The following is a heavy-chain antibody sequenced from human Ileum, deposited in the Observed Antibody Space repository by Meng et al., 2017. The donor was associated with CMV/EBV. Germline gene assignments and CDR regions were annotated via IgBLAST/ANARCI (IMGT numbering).Heavy chain of an antibody. CDR3: ARQTGELPLDY. V-gene: IGHV3-48*03. CDR1: GFTFSSCG. J-gene: IGHJ4*02. CDR2: ISSSGTI. D-gene: IGHD1-26*01. Sequence: GGSLRLSCAASGFTFSSCGMNWVRQAPGKGLDWVSYISSSGTIYYADSVKGRFTISRDNAKNSLYLQMNSLRAEDTAVYYCARQTGELPLDYWGQGTLVTVSS.